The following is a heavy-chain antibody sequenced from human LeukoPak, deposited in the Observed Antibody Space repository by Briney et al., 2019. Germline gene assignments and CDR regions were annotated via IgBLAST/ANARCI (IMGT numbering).Heavy chain of an antibody. D-gene: IGHD3-10*01. V-gene: IGHV3-11*06. CDR3: ARDLVRGTGDY. J-gene: IGHJ4*02. CDR2: ISSGSSYT. CDR1: GFTFSDYY. Sequence: GGSLRLSCAASGFTFSDYYMSWIRQAPGKGLQWVSYISSGSSYTNYADSVKGRFTISRDNAKNSLYLQMNGLRDEDTAVYYCARDLVRGTGDYWGQGTLVTVSS.